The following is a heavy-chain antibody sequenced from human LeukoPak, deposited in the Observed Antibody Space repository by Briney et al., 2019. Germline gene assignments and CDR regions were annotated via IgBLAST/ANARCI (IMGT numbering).Heavy chain of an antibody. V-gene: IGHV4-59*08. CDR2: IYYSGST. CDR3: ASSLCYGSGRGVYGMDV. CDR1: GGSISSYY. Sequence: SETLSLTCTVSGGSISSYYWSWIRQPPGKGLEWIGYIYYSGSTNYNPSLKSRVTISVDTSKNQFSLKLSSVTAADTAVYYCASSLCYGSGRGVYGMDVWGQGTTVTVSS. J-gene: IGHJ6*02. D-gene: IGHD3-10*01.